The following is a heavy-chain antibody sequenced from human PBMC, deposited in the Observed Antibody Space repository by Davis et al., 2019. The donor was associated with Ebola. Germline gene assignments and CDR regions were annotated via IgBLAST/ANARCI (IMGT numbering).Heavy chain of an antibody. J-gene: IGHJ4*02. Sequence: GESLKISCAASGFTFSSYWMHWVRQAPGKGLVWVSRINSDGSSTSYADSVKGRFTISRDNSKNTLYLQMNSLRAEDTAVYYCAKRRDYYGSYFDYWGQGTLVTVSS. CDR3: AKRRDYYGSYFDY. V-gene: IGHV3-74*01. D-gene: IGHD3-10*01. CDR2: INSDGSST. CDR1: GFTFSSYW.